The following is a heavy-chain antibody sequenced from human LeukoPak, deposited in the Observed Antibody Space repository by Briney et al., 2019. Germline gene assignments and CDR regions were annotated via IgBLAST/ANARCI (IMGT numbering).Heavy chain of an antibody. Sequence: TLSLTCAISGDSVSSNSAAWNWIRQSPSRGLEWLGRTYYRSKWYNDYAVSVKSRITINPDTSKNQFSLQLNSVTPEDTAVYYCARDKAITMVRGVITYYYYYGMDVWGQGTTVTVSS. V-gene: IGHV6-1*01. J-gene: IGHJ6*02. CDR1: GDSVSSNSAA. CDR3: ARDKAITMVRGVITYYYYYGMDV. D-gene: IGHD3-10*01. CDR2: TYYRSKWYN.